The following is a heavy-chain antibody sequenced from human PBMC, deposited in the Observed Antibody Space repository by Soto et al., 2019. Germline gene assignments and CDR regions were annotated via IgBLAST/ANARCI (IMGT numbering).Heavy chain of an antibody. J-gene: IGHJ5*01. V-gene: IGHV4-34*01. CDR1: GGSFSDYY. CDR3: VRDWGPYWFDS. Sequence: SETLSLTCAVYGGSFSDYYWSWIRQPPGKGLDWIGEINHGGSTNYNPSLKSRVTISQDTSSNQFSLTMNSVSASDTAVYYCVRDWGPYWFDSWGQGILVTVSS. CDR2: INHGGST. D-gene: IGHD7-27*01.